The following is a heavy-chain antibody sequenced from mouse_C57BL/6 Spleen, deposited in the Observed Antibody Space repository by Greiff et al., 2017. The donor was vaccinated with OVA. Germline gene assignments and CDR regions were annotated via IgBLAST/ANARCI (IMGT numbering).Heavy chain of an antibody. J-gene: IGHJ3*01. V-gene: IGHV1-82*01. CDR3: ARAAQSTFAY. D-gene: IGHD3-2*02. CDR2: IYPGDGDT. CDR1: GYAFSSSW. Sequence: QVQLQQSGPELVKPGASVKISCKASGYAFSSSWMNWVKQRPGQGLEWIGRIYPGDGDTNYNGKFKGKATLTADKSSSTAYMQLSSLTSEDSAVYFCARAAQSTFAYWGQGTLVTVSA.